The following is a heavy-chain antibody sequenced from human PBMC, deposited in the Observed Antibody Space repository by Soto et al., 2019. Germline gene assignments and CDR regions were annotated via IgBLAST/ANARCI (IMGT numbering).Heavy chain of an antibody. V-gene: IGHV1-69*01. J-gene: IGHJ6*02. CDR3: ARSQGSSTSLEIYYYYYYGMDV. CDR1: GGTFSSYA. Sequence: QVQLVQSGAEVKKPGSSVKVSCKASGGTFSSYAISWVRQAPGQGLEWMGGIIPISGTANYAQKFQGRVTITADESTSTAYMGLSSLRSEDTAVYYCARSQGSSTSLEIYYYYYYGMDVWGQGTTVTVS. D-gene: IGHD2-2*01. CDR2: IIPISGTA.